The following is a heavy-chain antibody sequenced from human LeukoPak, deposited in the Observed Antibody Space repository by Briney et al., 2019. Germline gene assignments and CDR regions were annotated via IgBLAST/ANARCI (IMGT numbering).Heavy chain of an antibody. V-gene: IGHV1-18*01. D-gene: IGHD6-13*01. CDR3: ARDNHSGSWSWFDP. CDR1: GYTFTNYG. J-gene: IGHJ5*02. Sequence: ASVKVSCKASGYTFTNYGISSVRQAPGQGPEWMGWISAYSGHTNYAQKLQGRVTMTTDTSTSTAYMELRSLRSDDTAVYYCARDNHSGSWSWFDPWGQGTLVSVSA. CDR2: ISAYSGHT.